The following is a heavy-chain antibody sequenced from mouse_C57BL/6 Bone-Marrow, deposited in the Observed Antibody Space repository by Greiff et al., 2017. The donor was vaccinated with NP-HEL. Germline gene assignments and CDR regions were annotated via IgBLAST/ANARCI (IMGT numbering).Heavy chain of an antibody. CDR3: ARHGDYFGSSYGYFDV. CDR1: FSPFPSSP. D-gene: IGHD1-1*01. J-gene: IGHJ1*03. V-gene: IGHV1-62-2*01. CDR2: FHTLICSI. Sequence: APLQQSGSELPPPFSSFPLSFPSSFSPFPSSPLPFFPPLSFHGLYCIFYFHTLICSINYNYKFNYKATLTADKSSSTVYMDLSRLTSEDSAFYFCARHGDYFGSSYGYFDVWGTGTTVTVSS.